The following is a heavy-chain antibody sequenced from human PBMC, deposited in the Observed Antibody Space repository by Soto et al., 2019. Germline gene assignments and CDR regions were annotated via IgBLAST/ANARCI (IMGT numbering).Heavy chain of an antibody. CDR3: AKGQCYYDNNGNLVY. V-gene: IGHV3-23*01. D-gene: IGHD3-22*01. J-gene: IGHJ6*01. CDR2: ISGSGGST. Sequence: LSCAASRFTFTNYAMNWVRQAPGKGLEWVSVISGSGGSTYYADSVKGRFTISRDTSKNTLPLQMNSPRAEDPAVYYCAKGQCYYDNNGNLVYWGQGAKVNVPS. CDR1: RFTFTNYA.